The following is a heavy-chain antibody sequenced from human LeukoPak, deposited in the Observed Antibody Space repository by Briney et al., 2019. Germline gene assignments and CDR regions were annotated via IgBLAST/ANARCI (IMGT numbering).Heavy chain of an antibody. CDR3: ARVVEYCSGGSCYYFDY. V-gene: IGHV1-2*06. Sequence: ASVKVSCKASGYTFTGYYMHWVRQAPGQGLEWMGRINPNSGGTNYAQKFQGGVTMTRDTSISTAYMELSRLRSDDTAVYYCARVVEYCSGGSCYYFDYWGQGTLVTVSS. D-gene: IGHD2-15*01. CDR2: INPNSGGT. CDR1: GYTFTGYY. J-gene: IGHJ4*02.